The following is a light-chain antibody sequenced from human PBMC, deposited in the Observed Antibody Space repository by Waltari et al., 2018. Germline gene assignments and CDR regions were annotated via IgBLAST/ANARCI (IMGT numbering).Light chain of an antibody. CDR3: CSYAGSATLV. CDR1: SSDVGNYNL. Sequence: QSALTQPASVSGSPGQSITLSCTGSSSDVGNYNLVSWYQQYPGKAPKLILYEGNKRPSGVSDRFSDSKSGNTASLTISGLRAEDEAHYYCCSYAGSATLVFGGGTKLTVL. V-gene: IGLV2-23*01. CDR2: EGN. J-gene: IGLJ2*01.